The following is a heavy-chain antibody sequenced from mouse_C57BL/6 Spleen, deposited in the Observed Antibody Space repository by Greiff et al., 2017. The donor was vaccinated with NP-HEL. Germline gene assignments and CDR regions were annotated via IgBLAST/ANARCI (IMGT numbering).Heavy chain of an antibody. Sequence: QVHVKQSGAELVRPGASVTLSCKASGYTFTDYEMHWVKQTPVHGLEWIGAIDPETGGTAYNQKFKGKAILTADKSSSTAYMELRSLTSEDSAVYYCTRSLGSPYAMDYWGQGTSVTVSS. D-gene: IGHD1-1*01. J-gene: IGHJ4*01. CDR3: TRSLGSPYAMDY. CDR1: GYTFTDYE. V-gene: IGHV1-15*01. CDR2: IDPETGGT.